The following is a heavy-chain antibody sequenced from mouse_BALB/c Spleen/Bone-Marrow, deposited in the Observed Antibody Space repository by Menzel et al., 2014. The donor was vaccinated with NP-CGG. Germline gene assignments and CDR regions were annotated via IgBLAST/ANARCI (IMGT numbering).Heavy chain of an antibody. CDR3: TREGDSPFAY. J-gene: IGHJ3*01. D-gene: IGHD2-13*01. Sequence: QVQLKGSGAELVKPGASVKLSCKASGYTFTSYYMYWVKQRPGQGLAWIGEINPSNGGTNFNEKFKSKATLTVDKSSSTAYMQLSSLTSEDSAVYYCTREGDSPFAYWGQGTLVTVAA. V-gene: IGHV1S81*02. CDR2: INPSNGGT. CDR1: GYTFTSYY.